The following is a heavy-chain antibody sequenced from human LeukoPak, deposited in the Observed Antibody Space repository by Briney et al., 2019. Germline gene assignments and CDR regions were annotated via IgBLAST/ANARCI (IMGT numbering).Heavy chain of an antibody. CDR1: GGSISSGGYS. V-gene: IGHV4-30-2*01. CDR2: IYHSGST. J-gene: IGHJ4*02. CDR3: ARVPYDSSGYHFDY. D-gene: IGHD3-22*01. Sequence: TLSLTCAVSGGSISSGGYSWSWIRQPPGKGLEWIGYIYHSGSTYYNPSLKSRVTISVDRSKNQFSLKLSSVTAADTAVYYCARVPYDSSGYHFDYWGQGTLVTVSS.